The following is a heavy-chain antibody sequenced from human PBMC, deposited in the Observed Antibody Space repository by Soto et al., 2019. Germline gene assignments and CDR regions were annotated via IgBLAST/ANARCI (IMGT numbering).Heavy chain of an antibody. J-gene: IGHJ5*02. D-gene: IGHD2-15*01. CDR3: AKSTAQAAYNWFDP. V-gene: IGHV3-9*01. CDR2: ISWNSGSI. Sequence: GGSLRLSCAASGFTFDDYAMHWVRQAPGKGLEWVSGISWNSGSIGYADSVKGRFTISRDNAKNSLYLQMNSLRAEDTALYYCAKSTAQAAYNWFDPWGQGTLVTVSS. CDR1: GFTFDDYA.